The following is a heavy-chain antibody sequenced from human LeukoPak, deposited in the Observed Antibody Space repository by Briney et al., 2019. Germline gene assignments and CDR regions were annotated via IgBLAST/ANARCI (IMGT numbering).Heavy chain of an antibody. D-gene: IGHD3-9*01. Sequence: GGSLRLTCAASGFTFSSYWMSWVRQAPGKGLEWVANIKQDGSEKYYVDSVKGRFTISRDNAKNSLYLQMNSLRAEDTAVYYCARSHPDWYFDYWGQGTLVTVSS. V-gene: IGHV3-7*01. CDR1: GFTFSSYW. CDR2: IKQDGSEK. CDR3: ARSHPDWYFDY. J-gene: IGHJ4*02.